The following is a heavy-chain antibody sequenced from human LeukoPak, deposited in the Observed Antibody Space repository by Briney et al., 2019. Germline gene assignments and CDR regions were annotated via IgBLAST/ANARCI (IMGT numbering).Heavy chain of an antibody. CDR1: GGSISSGSYY. J-gene: IGHJ4*02. Sequence: PSQTLSLTCTVPGGSISSGSYYWSWIRQPAGKGLEWIGRIYTSGSTNYNPSLKSRVTISVDTSKNQFSLKLSSVTAADTAVYYCARSSSSWNWGQGTLVTVSS. D-gene: IGHD6-13*01. CDR2: IYTSGST. CDR3: ARSSSSWN. V-gene: IGHV4-61*02.